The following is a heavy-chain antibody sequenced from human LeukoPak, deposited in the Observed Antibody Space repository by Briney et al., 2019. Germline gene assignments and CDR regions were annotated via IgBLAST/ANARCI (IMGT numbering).Heavy chain of an antibody. CDR3: ARGVYIAAAQYGY. CDR1: GGSISSYY. Sequence: SETLSLTGTVSGGSISSYYWTWIRQPPGKGLEWIGYIYYSGTTNYNPSLKSRVTISVDTSKNQFSLKLSSVTAADTAVYYCARGVYIAAAQYGYWGQGTLVTVSS. D-gene: IGHD6-13*01. J-gene: IGHJ4*02. V-gene: IGHV4-59*01. CDR2: IYYSGTT.